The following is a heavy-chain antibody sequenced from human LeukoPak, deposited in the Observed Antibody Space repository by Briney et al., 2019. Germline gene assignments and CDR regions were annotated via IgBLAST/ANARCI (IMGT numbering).Heavy chain of an antibody. J-gene: IGHJ5*02. CDR1: GGSISSGSYY. V-gene: IGHV4-61*02. CDR2: IYTSGST. D-gene: IGHD1-26*01. CDR3: ARDPSTSGSYFLFDP. Sequence: SQTLSLXCTVSGGSISSGSYYWSWIRQPAGKGLEWIGRIYTSGSTNYNPSLKSRVTISVDTSKNQFSLKLSSVTAADTAVYYCARDPSTSGSYFLFDPWGQGTLVTVSS.